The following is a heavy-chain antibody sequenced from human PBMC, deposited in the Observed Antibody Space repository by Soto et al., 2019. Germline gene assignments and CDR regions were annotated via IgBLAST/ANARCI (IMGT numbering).Heavy chain of an antibody. J-gene: IGHJ3*02. CDR3: ARSYGQPLFGLAFDI. CDR2: IYPGDSDT. Sequence: PGESLKISCKGSGYSFTSYWIGWVRQMLGKGLEWMGIIYPGDSDTRYSPSFQGQVTISADKSISAAYLQWSSLKASDPAMYYCARSYGQPLFGLAFDIWGQGTMVTVSS. V-gene: IGHV5-51*01. CDR1: GYSFTSYW. D-gene: IGHD2-2*01.